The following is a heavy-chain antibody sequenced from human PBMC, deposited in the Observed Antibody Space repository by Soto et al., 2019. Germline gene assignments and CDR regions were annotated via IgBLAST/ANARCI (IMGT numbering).Heavy chain of an antibody. CDR2: IYHSGST. Sequence: PSETLSLTCAVSGGSISSGGYSWGWIRQPPGKGLEWIGYIYHSGSTYYNPSLKSRVTISLDRSKNQFSLKLSSVTAADAAVYYCARLEGLATISYYFDFWGPGALVTVSS. V-gene: IGHV4-30-2*01. J-gene: IGHJ4*02. CDR1: GGSISSGGYS. D-gene: IGHD3-9*01. CDR3: ARLEGLATISYYFDF.